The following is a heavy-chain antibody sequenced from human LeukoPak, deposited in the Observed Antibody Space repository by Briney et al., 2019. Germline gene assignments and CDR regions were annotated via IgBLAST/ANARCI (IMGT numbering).Heavy chain of an antibody. CDR2: ISSSSSTI. D-gene: IGHD3-10*01. V-gene: IGHV3-48*01. Sequence: GGSLRLSCAASGFTFSSYSMNWVRQAPGKGLEWVSYISSSSSTIYYADSVKGRFTISRDNAKNSLYLQMNSLRAEDTAVYYCAKDLRGSGSYPYYWGQGTLVTVSS. CDR1: GFTFSSYS. J-gene: IGHJ4*02. CDR3: AKDLRGSGSYPYY.